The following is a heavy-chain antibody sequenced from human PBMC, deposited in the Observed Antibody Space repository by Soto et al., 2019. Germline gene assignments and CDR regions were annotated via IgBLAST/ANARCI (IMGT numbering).Heavy chain of an antibody. J-gene: IGHJ5*01. D-gene: IGHD2-15*01. V-gene: IGHV5-51*01. Sequence: GESLKIAFETSVFTFIISWIGLVRQMPGKGLELMGFIYPGDSDTRYDPSFQGHVAISADKSTSTTYTQWSALTASNTAISYCARPGGYIGLDNWFDSWGKGNQVTVSS. CDR3: ARPGGYIGLDNWFDS. CDR2: IYPGDSDT. CDR1: VFTFIISW.